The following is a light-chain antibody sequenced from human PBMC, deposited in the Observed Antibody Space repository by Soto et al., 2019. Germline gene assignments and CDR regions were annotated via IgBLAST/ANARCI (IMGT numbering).Light chain of an antibody. CDR1: ERLSSVY. CDR3: MQGTQFPLT. V-gene: IGKV3-20*01. CDR2: GAS. Sequence: EIVLTQSPGTLSLSPGERATLSCRASERLSSVYLAWYQQRPGQPPRLLIYGASNRATGIPDRFSGSGSGTDFTLIINRLEPEDVAIYYCMQGTQFPLTFGGGTKVDIK. J-gene: IGKJ4*01.